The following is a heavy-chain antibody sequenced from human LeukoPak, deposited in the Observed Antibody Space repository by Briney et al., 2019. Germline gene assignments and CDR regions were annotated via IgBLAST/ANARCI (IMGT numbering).Heavy chain of an antibody. CDR1: GGSFSGYY. V-gene: IGHV4-34*01. CDR2: INHSGST. J-gene: IGHJ4*02. CDR3: ARGFTRLVGAPSSFDY. D-gene: IGHD1-26*01. Sequence: SETLSLTCAVYGGSFSGYYWSWIRQPPGKGLEWLGEINHSGSTNYNPSLKSRVTISVDTSKNQFSLKLSSVTAADTAVYYCARGFTRLVGAPSSFDYWGQGTLVTVSS.